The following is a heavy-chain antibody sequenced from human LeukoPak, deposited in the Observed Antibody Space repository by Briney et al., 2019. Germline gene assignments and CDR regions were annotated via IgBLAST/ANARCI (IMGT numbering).Heavy chain of an antibody. Sequence: ASVKVSCKAPGYTFTGYYMHWVRQAPGQGLEWMGRINPNSGGTNYAQKFQGRVTMTRDTSISTAYMELSRLRSGDTAVYYCATDYDILTGYSTVDYWGQGTLVTVSS. D-gene: IGHD3-9*01. CDR1: GYTFTGYY. J-gene: IGHJ4*02. CDR2: INPNSGGT. CDR3: ATDYDILTGYSTVDY. V-gene: IGHV1-2*06.